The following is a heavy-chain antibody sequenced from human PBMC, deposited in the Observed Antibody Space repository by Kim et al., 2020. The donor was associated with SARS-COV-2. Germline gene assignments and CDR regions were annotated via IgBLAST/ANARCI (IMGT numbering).Heavy chain of an antibody. V-gene: IGHV3-33*05. CDR1: GFTFSSYG. D-gene: IGHD5-12*01. J-gene: IGHJ4*02. CDR2: ISYDGSNK. CDR3: ARDGANLNVWWLRTDGTWDY. Sequence: GGSLRLSCAASGFTFSSYGMHWVRQAPGKGLEWVAVISYDGSNKYYADSVKGRFTISRDNSKNTLYLQMNSLRAEDTAVYYCARDGANLNVWWLRTDGTWDYWGEGSLVTVSS.